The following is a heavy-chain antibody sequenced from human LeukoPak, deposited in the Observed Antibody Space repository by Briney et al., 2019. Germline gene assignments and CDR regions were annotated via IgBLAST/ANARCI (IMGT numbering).Heavy chain of an antibody. CDR3: ATLPVCSSTSCYTDDY. J-gene: IGHJ4*02. V-gene: IGHV1-24*01. Sequence: ASAKVSCKVSGYTLTELSMHWVRQAPRKGLEWMGGFDPEDGETIYAQKFQGRVTMTEDTSTDTAYMELSSLRSEDTAVYYCATLPVCSSTSCYTDDYWGQGTLVTVSS. CDR1: GYTLTELS. CDR2: FDPEDGET. D-gene: IGHD2-2*02.